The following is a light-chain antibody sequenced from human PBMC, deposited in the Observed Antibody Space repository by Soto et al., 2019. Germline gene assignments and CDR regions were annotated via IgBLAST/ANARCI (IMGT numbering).Light chain of an antibody. CDR3: QQYDRYPLT. Sequence: DIQMTQSPSTLSASVGDRVTITCRASQSISSWLAWYQQKPGKAPNLLIYKASSLESGVPSRFSGSGSATEFTLTVSSLQPDDFATYYCQQYDRYPLTFGGGTKVDIK. J-gene: IGKJ4*01. CDR1: QSISSW. V-gene: IGKV1-5*03. CDR2: KAS.